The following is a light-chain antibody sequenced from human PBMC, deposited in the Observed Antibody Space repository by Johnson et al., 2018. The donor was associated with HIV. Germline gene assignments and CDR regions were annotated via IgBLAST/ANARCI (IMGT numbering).Light chain of an antibody. V-gene: IGLV1-51*01. J-gene: IGLJ1*01. CDR1: SSNIGNNY. Sequence: QSVLTQPPSVSAAPGQKVTISCSGSSSNIGNNYVSWYQQFPGTPPKLLIYDNNRRPSVIPDRFSASKSATSATLNITGLQPGDEAVYYCGTWNSSLSGGPYVFGTGTKVTAL. CDR3: GTWNSSLSGGPYV. CDR2: DNN.